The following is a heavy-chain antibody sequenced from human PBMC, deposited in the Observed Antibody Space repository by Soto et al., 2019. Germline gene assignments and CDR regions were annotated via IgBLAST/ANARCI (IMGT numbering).Heavy chain of an antibody. D-gene: IGHD3-10*01. CDR3: ARDQGLRGYGSGSYYSLLYNWFDP. Sequence: QVQLQESGPGLVKPSETLSLTCTVSGGSVSSGSYYWSWIRQPPGKGLEWIGYIYYSGSTNYNPSLTSLVTISVDTSKNQFSLKLSSVTAADTAVYYCARDQGLRGYGSGSYYSLLYNWFDPWGQGTLVTVSS. CDR2: IYYSGST. CDR1: GGSVSSGSYY. J-gene: IGHJ5*02. V-gene: IGHV4-61*01.